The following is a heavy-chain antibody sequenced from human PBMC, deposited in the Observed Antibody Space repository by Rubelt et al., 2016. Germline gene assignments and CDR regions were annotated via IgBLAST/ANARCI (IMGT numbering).Heavy chain of an antibody. CDR2: IKQDGSEK. CDR3: ARGSLESGNSMGDV. CDR1: GFTFSSYW. V-gene: IGHV3-7*01. Sequence: AASGFTFSSYWMSWVRQAPGKGLEWVANIKQDGSEKYYVDSVNGRFTISRDNAKNSLYLQMNSLRAEDTAVYYCARGSLESGNSMGDVWGQGTTVTVSS. D-gene: IGHD3-10*01. J-gene: IGHJ6*02.